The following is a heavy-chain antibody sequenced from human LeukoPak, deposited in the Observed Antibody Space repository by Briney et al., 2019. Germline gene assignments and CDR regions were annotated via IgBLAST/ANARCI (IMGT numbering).Heavy chain of an antibody. CDR3: ARVLTFPGIASDY. Sequence: GRSLRLSCAASGFTFSSYWMHWVRQGPGKGLVWVSRISSDGSSTSYADSVKGRFTMSRDNAKNTLYLQMNSLRAEDTAVYYCARVLTFPGIASDYWGQGTLVTVSS. J-gene: IGHJ4*02. CDR2: ISSDGSST. V-gene: IGHV3-74*01. D-gene: IGHD6-13*01. CDR1: GFTFSSYW.